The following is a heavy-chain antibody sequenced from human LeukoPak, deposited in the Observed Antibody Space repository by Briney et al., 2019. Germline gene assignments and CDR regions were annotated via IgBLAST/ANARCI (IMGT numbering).Heavy chain of an antibody. Sequence: HTGGSLRLSCAASGFTFDDYAMHWVRQAPGEGLEWVSGISWNSGSIGYADSVKGRFTISRDNAKNSLYLQMNSLRAEDTALYYCAKEGERGYDYCFDYWGQGTLVTVSS. CDR1: GFTFDDYA. CDR3: AKEGERGYDYCFDY. V-gene: IGHV3-9*01. CDR2: ISWNSGSI. D-gene: IGHD5-12*01. J-gene: IGHJ4*02.